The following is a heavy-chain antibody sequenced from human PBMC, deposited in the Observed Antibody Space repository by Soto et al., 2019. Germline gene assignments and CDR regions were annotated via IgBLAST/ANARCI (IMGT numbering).Heavy chain of an antibody. Sequence: EEQLVESGGGLIQPGGSLRLSCVGSGFSVINSYVSWVRQAPGQGLEWVSIIYNGGSTYYADSVKVRFTMSRDTSKKTVTLQMNILRAEDTALYYCAKEGSDCRCHLWGQGTLVTVSS. D-gene: IGHD1-26*01. J-gene: IGHJ4*02. CDR3: AKEGSDCRCHL. CDR2: IYNGGST. V-gene: IGHV3-53*01. CDR1: GFSVINSY.